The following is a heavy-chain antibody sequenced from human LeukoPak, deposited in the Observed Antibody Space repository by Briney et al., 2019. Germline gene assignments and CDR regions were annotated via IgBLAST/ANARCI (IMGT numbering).Heavy chain of an antibody. V-gene: IGHV3-30-3*01. CDR2: ISYDENNK. D-gene: IGHD6-25*01. Sequence: GGSLRLSCAASGFTFSSYAMQWVRQAPGKGLEWVAVISYDENNKYYADALKGRFTISRDNSKNALYLQMNSLRAEDTAVYYCARDSGWAFDIWGQGTMVTVSS. CDR3: ARDSGWAFDI. J-gene: IGHJ3*02. CDR1: GFTFSSYA.